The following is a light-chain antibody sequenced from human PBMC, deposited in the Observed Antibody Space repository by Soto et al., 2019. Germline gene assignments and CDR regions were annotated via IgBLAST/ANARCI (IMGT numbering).Light chain of an antibody. CDR1: QSVSSH. CDR3: QQRIDWPLT. Sequence: EIVMTQSPATLSVSQGERATLSCRASQSVSSHLAWSQQKPGQGPRLLIYDTSNRATGIPARFSGSGSGTDFTLAISRLEPEDFAVYYCQQRIDWPLTFGGGTKVDIK. J-gene: IGKJ4*01. CDR2: DTS. V-gene: IGKV3-11*01.